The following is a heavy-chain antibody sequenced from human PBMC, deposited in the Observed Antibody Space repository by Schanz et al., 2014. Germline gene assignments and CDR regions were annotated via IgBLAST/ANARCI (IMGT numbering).Heavy chain of an antibody. CDR3: ARGLIAAAGGAFDY. V-gene: IGHV3-23*01. Sequence: EVHLLESGGGLVPPGGSLRLSCATSGFSLDIFAVSWVRQAPGKGLEWVSSFNDGGVNKYYADSVKGRFTISSDNSKNTLYLQMNSLRAGDAAVYYCARGLIAAAGGAFDYWGQGTLVAVSA. J-gene: IGHJ4*02. CDR1: GFSLDIFA. CDR2: FNDGGVNK. D-gene: IGHD6-13*01.